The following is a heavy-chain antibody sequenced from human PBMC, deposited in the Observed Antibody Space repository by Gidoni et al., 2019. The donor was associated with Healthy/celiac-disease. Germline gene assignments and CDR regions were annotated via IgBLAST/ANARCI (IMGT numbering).Heavy chain of an antibody. D-gene: IGHD5-18*01. CDR2: IIPIFGTA. V-gene: IGHV1-69*01. CDR1: GGTFSSYA. Sequence: QVQLVQSGAAVKKPGSSVKVSCQASGGTFSSYAISWVRQAPGQGLEGMGGIIPIFGTANYAQTFQGRVTITADESTSTAYMELSSLRSEDTAVYYCARGDVDTAMVGFDYWGQGTLVTVSS. J-gene: IGHJ4*02. CDR3: ARGDVDTAMVGFDY.